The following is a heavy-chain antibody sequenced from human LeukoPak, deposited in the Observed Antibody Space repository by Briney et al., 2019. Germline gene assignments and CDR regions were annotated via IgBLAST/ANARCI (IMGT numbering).Heavy chain of an antibody. CDR3: ARALYYDFWSGYLANNWFDP. D-gene: IGHD3-3*01. Sequence: SETLSLTCAVYGGSFSGYYWSWIRQPPGKGLEWIGEISHSGSTNYNPSLKSRVTISVDTSKNQFSLKLSSVTAADTAVYYCARALYYDFWSGYLANNWFDPWGQGTLVTVSS. J-gene: IGHJ5*02. CDR1: GGSFSGYY. CDR2: ISHSGST. V-gene: IGHV4-34*01.